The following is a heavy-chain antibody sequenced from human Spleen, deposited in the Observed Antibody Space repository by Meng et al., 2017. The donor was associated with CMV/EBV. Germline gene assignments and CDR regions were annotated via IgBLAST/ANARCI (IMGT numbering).Heavy chain of an antibody. CDR3: AKDIYSSTFGYFDY. CDR1: GFTFSSYE. V-gene: IGHV3-48*03. CDR2: ISNSGGTM. D-gene: IGHD6-13*01. J-gene: IGHJ4*02. Sequence: GESLKISCAASGFTFSSYEMSWVRQAPGKGLEWVSYISNSGGTMYHADSVKGRFTISRDDAKNSLYLQMNSLRTEDTALYFCAKDIYSSTFGYFDYWGQGTLVTVSS.